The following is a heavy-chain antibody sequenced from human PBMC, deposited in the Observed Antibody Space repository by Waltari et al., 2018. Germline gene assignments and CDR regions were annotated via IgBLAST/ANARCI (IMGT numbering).Heavy chain of an antibody. J-gene: IGHJ4*02. D-gene: IGHD6-19*01. CDR3: ARVSSGWYKVDY. V-gene: IGHV1-8*01. Sequence: QVQLVQSGAEVKKPGASVKVFCKASGYTLHSSDITWVRQATGQGLEWMGWMNPNSGNTGYAQKFQGRVTMTRNTSISTAYMELSSLRSEDTAVYYCARVSSGWYKVDYWGQGTLVTVSS. CDR1: GYTLHSSD. CDR2: MNPNSGNT.